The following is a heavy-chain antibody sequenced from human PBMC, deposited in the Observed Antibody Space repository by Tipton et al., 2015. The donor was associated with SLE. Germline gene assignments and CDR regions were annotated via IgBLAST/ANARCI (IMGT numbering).Heavy chain of an antibody. CDR2: IVPMLGTL. CDR1: GGSFTRFA. J-gene: IGHJ4*02. V-gene: IGHV1-69*11. D-gene: IGHD3-3*01. Sequence: QSGAEVKKPGSSVKVSCKASGGSFTRFAISWVRQAPGQRLERMGRIVPMLGTLNYAPKFQGRVTMSADESTRMVYMEMSNLRSDDTAVYYCASPREWLGAAFDYWGQGMLVTVSS. CDR3: ASPREWLGAAFDY.